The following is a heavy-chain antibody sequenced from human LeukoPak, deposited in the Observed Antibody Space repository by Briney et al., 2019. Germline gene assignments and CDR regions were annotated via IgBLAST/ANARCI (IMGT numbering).Heavy chain of an antibody. Sequence: SETLSLTCTVSGGSISSSSYYWGWIRQPPGTGLEWIGSIYYSGSTYYNPSLKSRVTISVDTSKNQFSLKLSSVTAADTAVYYCASAYCGGDCYSGWFDPWGQGTLVTVSS. CDR3: ASAYCGGDCYSGWFDP. J-gene: IGHJ5*02. CDR2: IYYSGST. V-gene: IGHV4-39*01. CDR1: GGSISSSSYY. D-gene: IGHD2-21*02.